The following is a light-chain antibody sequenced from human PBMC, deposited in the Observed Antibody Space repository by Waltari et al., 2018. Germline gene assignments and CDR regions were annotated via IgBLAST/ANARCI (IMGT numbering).Light chain of an antibody. CDR2: INN. CDR1: SSNIGSNS. Sequence: QSVVTQPPPASGTPGQRVTISCSGSSSNIGSNSVIWYQQLPGTAPKLLNFINNKRPYGVRDLIAGSKCGTCASLAISGLQSEDEANYYCAVWDDSLNGWVFGGGTKLTVL. CDR3: AVWDDSLNGWV. J-gene: IGLJ3*02. V-gene: IGLV1-44*01.